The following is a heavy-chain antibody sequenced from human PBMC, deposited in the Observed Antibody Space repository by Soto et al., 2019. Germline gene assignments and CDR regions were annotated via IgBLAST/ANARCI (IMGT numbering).Heavy chain of an antibody. Sequence: ASVKVSCKASGYSFTDYHIHWVRQAPGQGLEWLGRVNPKSGGTSTAQKFQGWVTMTTDTSISTASMELTRLTSDDTAIYYCARGDSTDCSNGVCSFFYNHDMDVWGQGTTVTVSS. D-gene: IGHD2-8*01. CDR2: VNPKSGGT. J-gene: IGHJ6*02. V-gene: IGHV1-2*04. CDR1: GYSFTDYH. CDR3: ARGDSTDCSNGVCSFFYNHDMDV.